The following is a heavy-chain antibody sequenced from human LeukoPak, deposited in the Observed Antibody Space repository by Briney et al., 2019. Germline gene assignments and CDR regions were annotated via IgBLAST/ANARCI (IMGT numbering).Heavy chain of an antibody. V-gene: IGHV3-69-1*01. Sequence: PGGSLRLSCAASGFTFSDYYMSWIRQAPGKGLEWVSSISSSSYIYYADSVKGRFTISRDNAKNSLYLQMNSLRAEDTAVYYCARSGGLLRYFDWPLLMDYWGQGTLVTVSS. CDR3: ARSGGLLRYFDWPLLMDY. CDR1: GFTFSDYY. CDR2: ISSSSYI. D-gene: IGHD3-9*01. J-gene: IGHJ4*02.